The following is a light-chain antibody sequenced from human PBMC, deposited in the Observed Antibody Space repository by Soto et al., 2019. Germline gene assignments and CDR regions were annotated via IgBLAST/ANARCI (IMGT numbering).Light chain of an antibody. J-gene: IGLJ2*01. CDR1: SIDVGSYNR. V-gene: IGLV2-18*02. Sequence: QSALTQPPSVSGSPGQSVTISCTGTSIDVGSYNRVSWYQQPPGTAPKLMIYEVSNRPSGVPDRISGPKSGNTASLTISGLQAEDEADYYCSSFTSSSTLVFGGGTKLIVL. CDR2: EVS. CDR3: SSFTSSSTLV.